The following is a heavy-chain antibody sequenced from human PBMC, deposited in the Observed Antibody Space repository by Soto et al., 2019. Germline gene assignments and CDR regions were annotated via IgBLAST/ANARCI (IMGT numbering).Heavy chain of an antibody. V-gene: IGHV1-3*04. CDR3: TRVKTIFLNRDYYSYEMDV. J-gene: IGHJ6*02. CDR2: INTGNGYT. CDR1: GYTFATYA. D-gene: IGHD3-9*01. Sequence: QVQLVQSGAEVKKPGASVKVSCKASGYTFATYAIHWVRQAPGQRLEWMGWINTGNGYTEYSENFRGRVTITRDKSESTGYMELSIMRSEDTAMYYCTRVKTIFLNRDYYSYEMDVWGQGTTVTVAS.